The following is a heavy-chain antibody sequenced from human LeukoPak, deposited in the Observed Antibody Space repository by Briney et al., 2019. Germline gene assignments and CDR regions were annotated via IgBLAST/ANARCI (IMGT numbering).Heavy chain of an antibody. CDR2: INRDGNT. J-gene: IGHJ5*02. CDR1: GGSFSGYW. V-gene: IGHV4-34*01. CDR3: ARWGYGSRDSRGFDP. D-gene: IGHD3-10*01. Sequence: PPELLSCTCPVYGGSFSGYWWIWIRQPPGKRPEWIGEINRDGNTKYNPSLKSRVTISIDTSMNQFSLKLRSVAAADTAVYYCARWGYGSRDSRGFDPWGQGIRVTVSS.